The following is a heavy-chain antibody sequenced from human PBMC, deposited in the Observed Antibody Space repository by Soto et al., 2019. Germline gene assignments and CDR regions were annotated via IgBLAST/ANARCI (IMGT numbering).Heavy chain of an antibody. D-gene: IGHD6-13*01. V-gene: IGHV1-69*06. Sequence: SVKVSCKSSVNCFSSPAITWVRQAPGQGLEWIGVIIPVIDTPTYARRFQDRVTITADKSTNTSYMEFRSLRSEDTAVYYCARGGALSTSWYWGDGLDYWGQGTQVTVSS. CDR3: ARGGALSTSWYWGDGLDY. CDR2: IIPVIDTP. CDR1: VNCFSSPA. J-gene: IGHJ4*02.